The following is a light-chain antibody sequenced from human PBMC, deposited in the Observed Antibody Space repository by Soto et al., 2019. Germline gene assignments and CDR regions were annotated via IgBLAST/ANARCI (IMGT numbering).Light chain of an antibody. J-gene: IGKJ5*01. Sequence: IQLTQSPSSLSASVGDRVTITCRANEGINTYLAWYQQKPGKAPKLLIYAASTLQGGVPSRFSGSGSGTDFTLTISSLHPEDFATYYCQQLDSYPITLGQGTRLEIK. CDR2: AAS. V-gene: IGKV1-9*01. CDR3: QQLDSYPIT. CDR1: EGINTY.